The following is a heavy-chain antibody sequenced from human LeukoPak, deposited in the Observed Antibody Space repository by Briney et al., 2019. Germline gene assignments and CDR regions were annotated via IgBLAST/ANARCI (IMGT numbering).Heavy chain of an antibody. CDR2: IWYDGSNK. Sequence: GGSLRLSCAASGFTFSSCGMHWVRQAPGKGLEWVAVIWYDGSNKFYADSVKGRFTISRDNSKNTLYLQMNSLSAEDTAVYYCAREKMYYDFWSGSKSTYFDYWGQGTLVTVSS. V-gene: IGHV3-33*01. D-gene: IGHD3-3*01. J-gene: IGHJ4*02. CDR1: GFTFSSCG. CDR3: AREKMYYDFWSGSKSTYFDY.